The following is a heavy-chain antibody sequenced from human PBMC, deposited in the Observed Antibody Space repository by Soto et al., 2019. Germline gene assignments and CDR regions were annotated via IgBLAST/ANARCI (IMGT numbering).Heavy chain of an antibody. CDR3: AAGGPYYDFWSGYFPYYYYMDV. J-gene: IGHJ6*03. Sequence: GASVKVSCKASGYSFTGYSMHWVRQAPGPGLEWMGWMNPNSGNTGYAQKFQGRVTMTRNTSISTAYMELSSLRSEDTAVYYCAAGGPYYDFWSGYFPYYYYMDVWGKGTTVTSP. V-gene: IGHV1-8*02. CDR1: GYSFTGYS. CDR2: MNPNSGNT. D-gene: IGHD3-3*01.